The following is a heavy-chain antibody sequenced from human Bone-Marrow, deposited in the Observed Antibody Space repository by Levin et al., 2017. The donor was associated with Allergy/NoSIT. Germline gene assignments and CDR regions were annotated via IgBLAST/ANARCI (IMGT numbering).Heavy chain of an antibody. CDR3: ARGGEVSAHRPLIANYGAPFDWYFDL. V-gene: IGHV3-33*01. CDR2: IWYDGSNK. D-gene: IGHD4-17*01. Sequence: GGSLRLSCAASGFTFSNYGMHWVRQAPGKGLEWVTVIWYDGSNKYYAGSVKGRFTISRDNSKNTLYLQMDSLRAEDTAVYYCARGGEVSAHRPLIANYGAPFDWYFDLWGRGTLVTVSS. CDR1: GFTFSNYG. J-gene: IGHJ2*01.